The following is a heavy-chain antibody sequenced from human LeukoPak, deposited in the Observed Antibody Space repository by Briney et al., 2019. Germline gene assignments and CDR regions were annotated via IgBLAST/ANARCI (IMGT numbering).Heavy chain of an antibody. CDR3: AGEDQTKSSCAPFDH. Sequence: GASVTLSCKSSVNIFDKYYIHWGRQAPGQGLELMWCINPRTAGTNYAQKFHGRVSMTRDTSITTVYMELSSLRSEDTAVFYCAGEDQTKSSCAPFDHWGQGSLITVSS. CDR1: VNIFDKYY. J-gene: IGHJ4*02. CDR2: INPRTAGT. V-gene: IGHV1-2*02. D-gene: IGHD2-2*01.